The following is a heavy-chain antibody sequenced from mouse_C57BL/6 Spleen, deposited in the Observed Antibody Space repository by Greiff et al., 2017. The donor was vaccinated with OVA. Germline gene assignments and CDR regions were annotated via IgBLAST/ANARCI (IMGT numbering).Heavy chain of an antibody. V-gene: IGHV1-26*01. Sequence: VQLQQSGPELVKPGASVKISCKASGYTFTDYYMNWVKQSHGKSLEWIGDINPNNGGTSYNQKFKGKATLTVDKSSSTAYMELRSLTSEDSAVYYCARYHYYGSSSPWYFDVWGTGTTVTVSS. CDR3: ARYHYYGSSSPWYFDV. CDR2: INPNNGGT. J-gene: IGHJ1*03. D-gene: IGHD1-1*01. CDR1: GYTFTDYY.